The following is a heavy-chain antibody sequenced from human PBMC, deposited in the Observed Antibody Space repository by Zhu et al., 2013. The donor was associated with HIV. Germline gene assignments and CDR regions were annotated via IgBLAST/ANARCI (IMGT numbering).Heavy chain of an antibody. CDR1: GGTFSSYA. Sequence: QVQLVQSGAEVKKPGSSVKVSCKASGGTFSSYAISWVRQAPGQGLEWMGGIIPIFGTANYAQKFQGRVTITADESTSTAYMELSSLRSEDTAVYYCARAEGDSSRYQLHPTQYYYYYYMDVWGKGTTVTVSS. D-gene: IGHD2-2*01. CDR3: ARAEGDSSRYQLHPTQYYYYYYMDV. J-gene: IGHJ6*03. V-gene: IGHV1-69*01. CDR2: IIPIFGTA.